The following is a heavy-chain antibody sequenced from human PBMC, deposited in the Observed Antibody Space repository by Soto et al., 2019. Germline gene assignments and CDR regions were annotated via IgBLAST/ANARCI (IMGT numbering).Heavy chain of an antibody. CDR1: GLTFSNYA. V-gene: IGHV3-23*01. J-gene: IGHJ4*02. D-gene: IGHD1-7*01. CDR3: AKNQERELPRVIDF. Sequence: GGSLRLSCATSGLTFSNYAMSWVRQAPGGGLEWVSSMSGSSSTTHYADSVRGRFTISRDRSKNTLYLQMSSLRAEDTALYYCAKNQERELPRVIDFWGQGTLVTVSS. CDR2: MSGSSSTT.